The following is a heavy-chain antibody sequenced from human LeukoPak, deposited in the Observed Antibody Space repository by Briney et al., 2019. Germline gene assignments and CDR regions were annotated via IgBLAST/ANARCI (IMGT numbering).Heavy chain of an antibody. D-gene: IGHD1-26*01. Sequence: ASVKVFCKASGHTFTGYYMHWVRQAPGQGLEWMGWINPNSGGTNYAQKFQGRVTMTRDTSISTAYMELSRLRSDDTAVYYCARAEWDRAWFDPWGQGTLVTVSS. CDR1: GHTFTGYY. J-gene: IGHJ5*02. CDR3: ARAEWDRAWFDP. CDR2: INPNSGGT. V-gene: IGHV1-2*02.